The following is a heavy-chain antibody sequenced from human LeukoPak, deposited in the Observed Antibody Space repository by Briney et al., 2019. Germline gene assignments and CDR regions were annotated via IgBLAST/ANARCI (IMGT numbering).Heavy chain of an antibody. D-gene: IGHD6-19*01. CDR1: GFTFSSYS. CDR2: ISSSSSYI. J-gene: IGHJ4*02. Sequence: PGGSLRLSCAASGFTFSSYSMNWVRQAPGKGLEWVSSISSSSSYIYYADSVKGRFTISRDNAKNSLYLQMNSLRAEDTAVYYCARDSEQEWLGPGYYFDYWGQGTLVTVSS. V-gene: IGHV3-21*01. CDR3: ARDSEQEWLGPGYYFDY.